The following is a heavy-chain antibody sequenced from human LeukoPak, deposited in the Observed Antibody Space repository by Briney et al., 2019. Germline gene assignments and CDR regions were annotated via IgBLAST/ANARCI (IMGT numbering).Heavy chain of an antibody. D-gene: IGHD3-10*01. J-gene: IGHJ4*02. CDR3: AKSPTYGSGSYSSYFDY. V-gene: IGHV3-23*01. CDR2: IYGSGGRI. CDR1: GFTFSNYA. Sequence: GGTLRLSCAASGFTFSNYAMSWVRQAPGKGLEWVSAIYGSGGRIYYADSVKGRFTISRDNSKNTLYLQMNSLRAEDTAVYYCAKSPTYGSGSYSSYFDYWGQGTLVT.